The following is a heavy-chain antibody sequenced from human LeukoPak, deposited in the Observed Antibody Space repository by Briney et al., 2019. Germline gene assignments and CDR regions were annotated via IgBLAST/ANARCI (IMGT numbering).Heavy chain of an antibody. CDR2: ISWNSGSI. CDR3: AKGSYGSGSYPDY. CDR1: GFTFDDYA. J-gene: IGHJ4*02. V-gene: IGHV3-9*03. Sequence: SLRLSCAASGFTFDDYAMHWVRQAPGKGLEWVSGISWNSGSIGYADSVKGRFTISRDNAKNSLYLQMNSLRAEDMALYYCAKGSYGSGSYPDYWGQGTLVTVSS. D-gene: IGHD3-10*01.